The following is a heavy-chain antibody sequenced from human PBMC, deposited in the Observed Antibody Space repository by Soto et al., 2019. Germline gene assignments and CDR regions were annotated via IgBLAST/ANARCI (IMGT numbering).Heavy chain of an antibody. Sequence: GGSLRLSCAASGFTFSSYWMSWVRQAPGKGLEWVANIKQDGSEKYYLDSVKGRFTISRDNAKNSLYLQMNSLRAEDTAVFYCARDRVLRFLEWLPYYGMDVWGQGTTVTVSS. J-gene: IGHJ6*02. CDR1: GFTFSSYW. CDR2: IKQDGSEK. V-gene: IGHV3-7*01. CDR3: ARDRVLRFLEWLPYYGMDV. D-gene: IGHD3-3*01.